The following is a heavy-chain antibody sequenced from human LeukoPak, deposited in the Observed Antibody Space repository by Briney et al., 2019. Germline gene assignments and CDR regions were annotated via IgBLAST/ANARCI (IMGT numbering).Heavy chain of an antibody. J-gene: IGHJ6*02. CDR1: GYTFTSYG. CDR2: ISAYNGNT. V-gene: IGHV1-18*01. CDR3: ARSGYSYGRSYYYYGMDV. D-gene: IGHD5-18*01. Sequence: ASVKVSCKASGYTFTSYGNSWVRQAPGQGLEWMGWISAYNGNTNYAQKLQGRVTMTTDTSTSTAYMELRSLRSDDTAVYYCARSGYSYGRSYYYYGMDVWGQGTTVTVSS.